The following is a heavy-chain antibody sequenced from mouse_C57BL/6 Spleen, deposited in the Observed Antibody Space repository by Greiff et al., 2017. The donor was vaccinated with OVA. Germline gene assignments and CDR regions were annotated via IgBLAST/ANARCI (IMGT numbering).Heavy chain of an antibody. Sequence: VQLQQSGAELVKPGASVKMSCKASGYTFTDYPIEWMKQNHGKSLEWIGNFHPYNDDTRYNQKFKGKATLTVEKSSSTVYLELSRLTSDDSAVYDGAKCYCNGGQYYFDYWGQGTTLTVSS. CDR1: GYTFTDYP. V-gene: IGHV1-47*01. CDR2: FHPYNDDT. CDR3: AKCYCNGGQYYFDY. D-gene: IGHD1-1*01. J-gene: IGHJ2*01.